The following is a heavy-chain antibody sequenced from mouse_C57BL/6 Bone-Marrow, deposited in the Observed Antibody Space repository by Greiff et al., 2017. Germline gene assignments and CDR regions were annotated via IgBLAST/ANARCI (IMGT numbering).Heavy chain of an antibody. CDR1: GYAFTNYL. V-gene: IGHV1-54*01. D-gene: IGHD2-4*01. Sequence: QVQLQQSGAELVRPGTSVKVSCKASGYAFTNYLIEWVKQRPGQGLEWIGVINPGSGGPNYNEKFKGKATLTADKSSSTAYMQLSSLTSEDSAVYFCARSGYDYDNVDYRGQGTTLTVSS. J-gene: IGHJ2*01. CDR2: INPGSGGP. CDR3: ARSGYDYDNVDY.